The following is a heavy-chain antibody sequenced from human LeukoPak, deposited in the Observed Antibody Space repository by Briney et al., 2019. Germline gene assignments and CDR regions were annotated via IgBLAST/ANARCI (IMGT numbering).Heavy chain of an antibody. D-gene: IGHD5-18*01. V-gene: IGHV3-23*01. CDR3: AKDGPKPLCEKQLWSNCDY. J-gene: IGHJ4*02. CDR1: GFTFSSYA. Sequence: GGSLRLSCAASGFTFSSYAMSWVRQAPGKGLEWVSAISGSGGSPYSADSVKGRFTISRDNSKNTLYLQMNSLRAEDTAVYYCAKDGPKPLCEKQLWSNCDYWGQGTLVTVSS. CDR2: ISGSGGSP.